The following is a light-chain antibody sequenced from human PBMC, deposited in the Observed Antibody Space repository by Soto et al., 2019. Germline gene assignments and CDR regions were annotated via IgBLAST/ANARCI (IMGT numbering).Light chain of an antibody. V-gene: IGKV3-11*01. CDR2: DAS. CDR1: QSVSSY. Sequence: EIVLTQSPATLPLSPGERATLSCRASQSVSSYLAWYQQKPGQAPRLLIYDASNRATGIPARFSGSGSGTDFTLTISSLEPEDFAVYYCQQRSNWLRGITFGGGTKVEIK. J-gene: IGKJ4*01. CDR3: QQRSNWLRGIT.